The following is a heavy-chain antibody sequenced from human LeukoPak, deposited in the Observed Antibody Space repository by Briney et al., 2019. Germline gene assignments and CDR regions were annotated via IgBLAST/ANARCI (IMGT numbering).Heavy chain of an antibody. V-gene: IGHV3-30-3*01. CDR3: ASSMVRGVLVDY. CDR2: ISYDGSNK. D-gene: IGHD3-10*01. J-gene: IGHJ4*02. Sequence: GGSLRLSCAASGFTFSSYAMHWVRQAPGKGLEWVAVISYDGSNKYYADSVKGRFTISRDNSENTLYLQMNSLRAEDTAVYYCASSMVRGVLVDYWGQGTLVTVSS. CDR1: GFTFSSYA.